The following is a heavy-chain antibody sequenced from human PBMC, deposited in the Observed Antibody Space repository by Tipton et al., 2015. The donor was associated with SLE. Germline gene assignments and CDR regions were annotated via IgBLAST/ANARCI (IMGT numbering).Heavy chain of an antibody. CDR2: IYYTTT. D-gene: IGHD1-26*01. CDR3: ARDREVGSALGYYYGMDV. J-gene: IGHJ6*02. Sequence: TLSLTCSVSGGSLSSHYLSWIRQPPGKGLEWIGYIYYTTTNYNPSLKSRVTMSVDMSKNQFSLRLTSVTAADTAVYYCARDREVGSALGYYYGMDVWGQGTTVTVSS. CDR1: GGSLSSHY. V-gene: IGHV4-59*11.